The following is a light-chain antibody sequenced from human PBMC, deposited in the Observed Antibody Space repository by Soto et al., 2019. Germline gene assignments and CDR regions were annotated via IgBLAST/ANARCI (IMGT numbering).Light chain of an antibody. CDR2: LKSDGSH. CDR1: SGHSSYA. Sequence: QAVVTQSPSASASLGASVKLTCTLSSGHSSYAIAWHQQQPEKGPRYLMKLKSDGSHSKGDGIPDRFSGSSSGAERYLTISSLQSEDEAEYYCQTWGTGSVVFGGGTKLTVL. V-gene: IGLV4-69*01. J-gene: IGLJ2*01. CDR3: QTWGTGSVV.